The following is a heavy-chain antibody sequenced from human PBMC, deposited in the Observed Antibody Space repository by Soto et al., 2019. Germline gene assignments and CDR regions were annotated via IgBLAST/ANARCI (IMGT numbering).Heavy chain of an antibody. V-gene: IGHV1-69*06. Sequence: SVKVSCKASGGTFSSYAISWVRQAPGQGLEWMGGIIPIFGTANYAQKFQGRVTITADKSTSTAYMELSSLRSEDTAVYYCASITIFGVVTLNTYYYYGMDVWGQGTTVTVSS. D-gene: IGHD3-3*01. J-gene: IGHJ6*02. CDR2: IIPIFGTA. CDR3: ASITIFGVVTLNTYYYYGMDV. CDR1: GGTFSSYA.